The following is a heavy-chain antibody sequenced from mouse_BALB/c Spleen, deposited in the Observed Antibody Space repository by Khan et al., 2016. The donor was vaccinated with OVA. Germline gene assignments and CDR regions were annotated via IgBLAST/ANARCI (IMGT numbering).Heavy chain of an antibody. V-gene: IGHV1-7*01. J-gene: IGHJ2*01. CDR2: INPTSGYT. CDR1: GYSFTSYW. Sequence: QVQLEVSGAELAKPGASVKMSCKASGYSFTSYWMHWVKQRPGQGLEWIGYINPTSGYTDYNEKFKDKATFSADTSSSTAYMQLSSLTSEDSAVYYGARDRIDYWGQGTTLTVSS. CDR3: ARDRIDY.